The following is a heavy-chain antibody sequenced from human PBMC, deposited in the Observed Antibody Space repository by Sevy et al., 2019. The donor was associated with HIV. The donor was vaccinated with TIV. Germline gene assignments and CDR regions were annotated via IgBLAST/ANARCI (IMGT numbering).Heavy chain of an antibody. Sequence: GGSLRLSCAASGFTVSSNYMSWVRQAPGKGLEWVSVIYSDSNTYYAGSGKGGFAISRDNSKNTLYLQMKSLRAEDTAVYYCAKGLILEWSWYGMDVWGQGTTVTVSS. V-gene: IGHV3-53*01. CDR3: AKGLILEWSWYGMDV. CDR2: IYSDSNT. CDR1: GFTVSSNY. D-gene: IGHD3-3*01. J-gene: IGHJ6*02.